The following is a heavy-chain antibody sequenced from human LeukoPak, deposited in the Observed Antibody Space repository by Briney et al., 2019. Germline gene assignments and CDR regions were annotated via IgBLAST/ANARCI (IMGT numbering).Heavy chain of an antibody. Sequence: GGSLRLSCAASGFTFSSYVMNWVRRAPRKGLEWVSVISGGGGSTYYADSVKGRFTISRDNSKNTLFLRMNSLRAEDTAVYYCAKGGYCSSTSCYVGWFDPWGQGTLVTVSS. D-gene: IGHD2-2*01. CDR1: GFTFSSYV. V-gene: IGHV3-23*01. J-gene: IGHJ5*02. CDR2: ISGGGGST. CDR3: AKGGYCSSTSCYVGWFDP.